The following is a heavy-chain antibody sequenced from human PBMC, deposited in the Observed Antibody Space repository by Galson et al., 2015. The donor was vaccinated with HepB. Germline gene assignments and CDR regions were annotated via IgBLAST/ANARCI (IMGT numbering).Heavy chain of an antibody. CDR2: INPNSGGT. CDR3: ARGGYCSGGSCYIYFDY. V-gene: IGHV1-2*06. Sequence: SVKVSCKASGYTFTGYYMHWVRQAPGQGLEWMGRINPNSGGTNYAQKFQGRVTMTRDTSISTAYMELSRLRSDDTAVYYCARGGYCSGGSCYIYFDYWGQGTLVTVSS. D-gene: IGHD2-15*01. CDR1: GYTFTGYY. J-gene: IGHJ4*02.